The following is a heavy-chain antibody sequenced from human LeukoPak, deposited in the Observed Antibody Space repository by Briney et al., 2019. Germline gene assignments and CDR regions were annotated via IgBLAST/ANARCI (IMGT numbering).Heavy chain of an antibody. Sequence: PGGSLRLSCAASGFTFSSYEMIWVRQAPGKGLEWVSSISGSGAMTYYADSVKGRFTISRDNAMDTLYLQMSSLRADDTAVYYCAKDRVDGSGSQFDSWGQGSLVIVSS. CDR3: AKDRVDGSGSQFDS. J-gene: IGHJ4*02. CDR2: ISGSGAMT. D-gene: IGHD3-10*01. V-gene: IGHV3-23*01. CDR1: GFTFSSYE.